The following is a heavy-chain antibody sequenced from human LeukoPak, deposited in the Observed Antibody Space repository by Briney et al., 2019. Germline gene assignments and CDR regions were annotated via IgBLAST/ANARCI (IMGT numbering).Heavy chain of an antibody. CDR2: IYYSGST. CDR1: GGSISSTNW. Sequence: SGTLSLTCGVSGGSISSTNWWTWVRQPPGKGLEWIGSIYYSGSTYYNPSLKSRVTISVDTSKNQFSLKLSSVTAADTAVYYCASGDSSGYSYYFDYWGQGTLVTVSS. CDR3: ASGDSSGYSYYFDY. V-gene: IGHV4-4*02. D-gene: IGHD3-22*01. J-gene: IGHJ4*02.